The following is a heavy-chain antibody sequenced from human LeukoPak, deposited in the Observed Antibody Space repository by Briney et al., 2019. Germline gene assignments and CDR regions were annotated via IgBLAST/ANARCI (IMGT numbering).Heavy chain of an antibody. V-gene: IGHV3-21*01. CDR1: GFTFSSYS. CDR3: AREFRGSTMIVVAPMDV. J-gene: IGHJ6*03. D-gene: IGHD3-22*01. Sequence: GGSLRLSCAASGFTFSSYSMNWVRRAPGKGLEWVSSISSSSSYIYYADSVKGRFTISRDNAKNSLYLQMNSLRAEDTAVYYCAREFRGSTMIVVAPMDVWGKGTTVTVSS. CDR2: ISSSSSYI.